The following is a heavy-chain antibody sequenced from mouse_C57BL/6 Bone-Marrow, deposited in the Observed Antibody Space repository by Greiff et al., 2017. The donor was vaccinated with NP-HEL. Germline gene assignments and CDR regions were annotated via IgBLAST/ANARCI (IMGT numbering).Heavy chain of an antibody. Sequence: EVQLQQSGAELVRPGASVKLSCTASGFNIKDDYMHWVKQRPEQGLEWIGWIDPENGDTEYASKFQGKATITADTSSNTAYLQLSSLTSEDTAVYYCTPRLLYWYCDVWGTGTTVTVSS. J-gene: IGHJ1*03. V-gene: IGHV14-4*01. CDR3: TPRLLYWYCDV. CDR1: GFNIKDDY. CDR2: IDPENGDT. D-gene: IGHD2-3*01.